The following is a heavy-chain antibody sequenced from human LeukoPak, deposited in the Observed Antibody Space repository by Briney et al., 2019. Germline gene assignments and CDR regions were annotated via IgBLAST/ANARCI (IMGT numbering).Heavy chain of an antibody. CDR2: IYTSGST. V-gene: IGHV4-4*07. Sequence: SETLSLTCTVSSGSINTYYWSWTRQPAGKRLEWIGRIYTSGSTNYNPSLKSRVTVSVGTSKNQFSLRLSSVTAAGTAVYYCATHLVLKGVPHDAFDIWGQGTVVTVSS. D-gene: IGHD4/OR15-4a*01. CDR1: SGSINTYY. J-gene: IGHJ3*02. CDR3: ATHLVLKGVPHDAFDI.